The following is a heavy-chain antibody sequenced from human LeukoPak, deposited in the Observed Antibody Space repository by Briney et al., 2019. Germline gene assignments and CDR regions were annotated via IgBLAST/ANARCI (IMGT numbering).Heavy chain of an antibody. J-gene: IGHJ4*02. Sequence: PGGSLRLSCAASGFTFSSYAMSWVRQAPGKGLEWVSAISGSGGSTYYADSVKGRFTISRDNSKNTLYLQMNSLRAEDTAVYYCATLLYGDYGVSAYFDYWGQGTLVTVSS. V-gene: IGHV3-23*01. CDR3: ATLLYGDYGVSAYFDY. D-gene: IGHD4-17*01. CDR1: GFTFSSYA. CDR2: ISGSGGST.